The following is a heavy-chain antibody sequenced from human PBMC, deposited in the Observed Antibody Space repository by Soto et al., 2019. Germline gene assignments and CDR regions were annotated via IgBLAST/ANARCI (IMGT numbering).Heavy chain of an antibody. V-gene: IGHV3-48*04. J-gene: IGHJ4*02. CDR3: ARGNAGDGSHYLPA. CDR1: TFNFSAYS. Sequence: GGYLRLSCAASTFNFSAYSMNWVRQAPGKGLEWIAYITSTSGTIYYADSVRGRFTISRDNFKNSLYLQIHSLGVEDMAVYFCARGNAGDGSHYLPAWGPGTLVTVSS. CDR2: ITSTSGTI. D-gene: IGHD3-10*01.